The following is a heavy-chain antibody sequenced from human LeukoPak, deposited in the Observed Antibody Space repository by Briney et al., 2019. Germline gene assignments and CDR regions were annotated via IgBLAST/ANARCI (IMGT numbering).Heavy chain of an antibody. D-gene: IGHD5-18*01. CDR1: GFTFSSYS. CDR3: ARDGGYSYGYGMDV. CDR2: ISSSSSYI. V-gene: IGHV3-21*01. Sequence: GGSLRLSCAASGFTFSSYSMNWVRQAPGKGLEWVSSISSSSSYIYYADSVKGRFTISRDNAKNSPYLQMNSLRAEDTAVYYCARDGGYSYGYGMDVWGKGTTVTVSS. J-gene: IGHJ6*04.